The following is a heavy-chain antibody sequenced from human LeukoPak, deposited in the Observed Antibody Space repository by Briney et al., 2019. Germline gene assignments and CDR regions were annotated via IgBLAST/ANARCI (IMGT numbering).Heavy chain of an antibody. CDR1: GYSFTSYW. CDR3: ATLSYAGVTFENYFDY. V-gene: IGHV5-51*04. D-gene: IGHD2-21*02. J-gene: IGHJ4*02. Sequence: GESLKISCKGSGYSFTSYWIGWVRQMPGKGLEWMGIIYPGDSDTRYSPSFQGQVTISADKPISTAYLQWSSLKASDTAMYYCATLSYAGVTFENYFDYWGQGTLVTVSS. CDR2: IYPGDSDT.